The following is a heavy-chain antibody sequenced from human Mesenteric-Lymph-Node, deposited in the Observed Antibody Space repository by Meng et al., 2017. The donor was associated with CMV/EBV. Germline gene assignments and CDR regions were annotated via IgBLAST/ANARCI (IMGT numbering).Heavy chain of an antibody. Sequence: ASVKVSCKASGYTFTSYGISWVRQAPGQGLEWMGWITAYSGNTNYAQKFQGRLTMTTDTSTSTVYMELRSLRSEDTAVYYCARARDCSGGSCYSGDYGMDVWGQGTTVTVSS. CDR3: ARARDCSGGSCYSGDYGMDV. CDR1: GYTFTSYG. D-gene: IGHD2-15*01. V-gene: IGHV1-18*01. J-gene: IGHJ6*02. CDR2: ITAYSGNT.